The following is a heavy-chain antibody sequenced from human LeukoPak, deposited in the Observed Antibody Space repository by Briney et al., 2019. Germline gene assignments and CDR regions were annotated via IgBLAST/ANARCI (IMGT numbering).Heavy chain of an antibody. V-gene: IGHV1-2*04. Sequence: ASVKVSCKASGYTFTGYYMHWVRQAPGQGLEWMGWINPNSGGTNYAQKFQGWVTMTRDTSISTAYMELSRLRSDDTAVYYCAREYYDILTGYGMDVWGQGTTVTVSS. D-gene: IGHD3-9*01. CDR3: AREYYDILTGYGMDV. J-gene: IGHJ6*02. CDR1: GYTFTGYY. CDR2: INPNSGGT.